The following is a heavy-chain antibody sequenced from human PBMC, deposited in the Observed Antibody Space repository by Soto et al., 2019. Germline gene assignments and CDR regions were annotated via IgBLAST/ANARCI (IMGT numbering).Heavy chain of an antibody. D-gene: IGHD3-3*01. CDR1: GGSFSDYY. J-gene: IGHJ4*02. V-gene: IGHV4-34*01. CDR2: INHSGDT. Sequence: QVQLQQWGAGLLKPSETLSLTCAVSGGSFSDYYWSWSWIRQPPGKGLEWTGEINHSGDTDYNPSLKSRVTVSRDTSNNQFSLRLSSVTAADTAVYYCVTGPTQTGLRFLARFRDYWGQGTLVTVSS. CDR3: VTGPTQTGLRFLARFRDY.